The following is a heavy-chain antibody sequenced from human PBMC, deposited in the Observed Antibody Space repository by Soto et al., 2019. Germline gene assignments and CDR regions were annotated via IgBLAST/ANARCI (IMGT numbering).Heavy chain of an antibody. CDR1: GGTFSSYA. V-gene: IGHV1-69*01. CDR2: IIPIFGTA. CDR3: ARDVWQLVRRGAKEHYYYYYGMDV. J-gene: IGHJ6*02. Sequence: QVQLVQSGAEVKKPGSSVKVSCKASGGTFSSYAISWVRQAPGQGLEWMGGIIPIFGTANYAQKFQGRATITADESTSTAYMELSSLRSEDTAVYYCARDVWQLVRRGAKEHYYYYYGMDVWGQGTTVTVSS. D-gene: IGHD6-13*01.